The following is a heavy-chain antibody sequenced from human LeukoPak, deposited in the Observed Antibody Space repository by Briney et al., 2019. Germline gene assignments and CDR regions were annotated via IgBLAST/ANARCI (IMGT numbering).Heavy chain of an antibody. Sequence: ASVKVSCKVSGYTLTELSMHWVRQAPGKGLEWMGGFDPEDGEIIYAQKFQGRVTMTEDTSTDTAYMGLSSLRSEDTAVYYCATAQTRFWSGPSDYWGQGTLVTVSS. CDR1: GYTLTELS. CDR2: FDPEDGEI. V-gene: IGHV1-24*01. D-gene: IGHD3-3*01. J-gene: IGHJ4*02. CDR3: ATAQTRFWSGPSDY.